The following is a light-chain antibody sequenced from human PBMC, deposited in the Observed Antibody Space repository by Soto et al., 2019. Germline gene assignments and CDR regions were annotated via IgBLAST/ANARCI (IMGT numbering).Light chain of an antibody. Sequence: QSVLTQPPSASGTPGQRVTISCSGSSSNIGSNPVNWYQQLPGTAPKLLIYSNNQRPSGVPDRFSGPRSGTSASLALSGLQSEDEADYYCAAWDDSLNGVVFGGGTQLTVL. CDR3: AAWDDSLNGVV. CDR2: SNN. V-gene: IGLV1-44*01. CDR1: SSNIGSNP. J-gene: IGLJ2*01.